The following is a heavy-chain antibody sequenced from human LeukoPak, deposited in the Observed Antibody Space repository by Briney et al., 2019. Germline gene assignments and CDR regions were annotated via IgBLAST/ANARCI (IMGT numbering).Heavy chain of an antibody. V-gene: IGHV1-2*02. CDR1: GYTFTGYY. Sequence: ASVKVSCKASGYTFTGYYMHWVRQAPGQGLEWMGWINPNSGGTNYAQKFQGRVTMTRDTSISTAYMELSRLRSDDTAVYYCAREWLYGAAGTVGFDYWGQGTLVTVSS. D-gene: IGHD6-13*01. CDR2: INPNSGGT. CDR3: AREWLYGAAGTVGFDY. J-gene: IGHJ4*02.